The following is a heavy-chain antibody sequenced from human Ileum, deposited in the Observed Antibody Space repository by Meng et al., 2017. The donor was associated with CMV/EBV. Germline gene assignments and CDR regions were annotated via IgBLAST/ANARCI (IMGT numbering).Heavy chain of an antibody. Sequence: QGEVQESGPGQVKPSVTLSLTITVSGDYISRYFWSWIRQPAGKGLEWIGRINTSGKTTYSPSLKSRGTMSLDKSKNQFSLRLTSVSAADTALYYCAGDLIRDDTGSWFDPWGQGTLVTVSS. D-gene: IGHD3-16*01. CDR3: AGDLIRDDTGSWFDP. J-gene: IGHJ5*02. CDR1: GDYISRYF. V-gene: IGHV4-4*07. CDR2: INTSGKT.